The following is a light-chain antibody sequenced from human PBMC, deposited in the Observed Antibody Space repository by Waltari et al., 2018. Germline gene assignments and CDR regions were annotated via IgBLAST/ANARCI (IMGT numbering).Light chain of an antibody. J-gene: IGKJ2*01. CDR2: WAS. Sequence: DIVMTQSPDSLAVSLGERAAINCKSSQSVLYSSNNKNYLAWYQQKPGQPPNLLIYWASTRESGVTDRFSGSGSGTDFTLTISGLQAEDVAVYYCQQYYSPPYTFGQGTKLEIK. V-gene: IGKV4-1*01. CDR1: QSVLYSSNNKNY. CDR3: QQYYSPPYT.